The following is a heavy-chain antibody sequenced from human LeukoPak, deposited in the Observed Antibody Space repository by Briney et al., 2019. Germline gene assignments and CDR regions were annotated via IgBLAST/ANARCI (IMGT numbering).Heavy chain of an antibody. CDR2: IYHSGST. D-gene: IGHD3-10*01. Sequence: SQTLSLTCAVSGGSLSSGGSSCSWIRQPPGKGLEWIGNIYHSGSTHYKPSLKSRVTISVDRSKNQFSLKLSSVTAADTAVYYCARGDYYGSEFDYWGQGTLVTVSS. CDR1: GGSLSSGGSS. J-gene: IGHJ4*02. CDR3: ARGDYYGSEFDY. V-gene: IGHV4-30-2*01.